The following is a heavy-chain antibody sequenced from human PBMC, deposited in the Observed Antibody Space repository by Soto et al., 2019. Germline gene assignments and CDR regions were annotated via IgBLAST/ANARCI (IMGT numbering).Heavy chain of an antibody. J-gene: IGHJ4*02. Sequence: QVQLVESGGGVVQPGRSLRLSCAASGFTFSSYAMHWVRQAPGKGLEWVAVISYDGSNKYYADSVKGRFTISRDNSNNTLYLQMNSLRAEDTAVYYCARDRPLWLYYFDYWGQGTLVTVSS. V-gene: IGHV3-30-3*01. CDR1: GFTFSSYA. CDR2: ISYDGSNK. CDR3: ARDRPLWLYYFDY. D-gene: IGHD3-10*01.